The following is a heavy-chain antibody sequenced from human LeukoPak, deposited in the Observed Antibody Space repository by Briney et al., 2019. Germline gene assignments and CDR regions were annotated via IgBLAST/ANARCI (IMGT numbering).Heavy chain of an antibody. CDR1: GFTFSSYW. CDR3: ARATIASYGPRYY. CDR2: INSDGSTT. Sequence: PGGSLRLSCEASGFTFSSYWMHWVRQAPGKGLVWVSRINSDGSTTNYADSVRGRFTISRDNAKNTLYLQMNSLRPEDTAVYYCARATIASYGPRYYWGQGTLVTVSS. V-gene: IGHV3-74*01. J-gene: IGHJ4*02. D-gene: IGHD3-16*01.